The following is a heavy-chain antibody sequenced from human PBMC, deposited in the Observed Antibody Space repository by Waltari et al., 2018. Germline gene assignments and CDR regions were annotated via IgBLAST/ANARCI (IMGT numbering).Heavy chain of an antibody. CDR3: ARDGRFLEWFQESYYGMDV. CDR2: IYYSVST. Sequence: QLQLQESGPGLVKPSETLSLTCTVSGGSISSSSYYWGWIRQPPGKGLEWIGSIYYSVSTSYNPSLKSRFTIAVDTSKNQFSLKLSSVTAADTAVYYCARDGRFLEWFQESYYGMDVWGQGTTVTVSS. D-gene: IGHD3-3*01. CDR1: GGSISSSSYY. V-gene: IGHV4-39*02. J-gene: IGHJ6*02.